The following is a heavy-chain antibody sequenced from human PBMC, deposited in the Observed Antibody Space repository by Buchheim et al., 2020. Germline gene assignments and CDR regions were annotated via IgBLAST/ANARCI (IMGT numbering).Heavy chain of an antibody. CDR2: ISSSSSYI. D-gene: IGHD4-17*01. V-gene: IGHV3-21*05. J-gene: IGHJ5*02. CDR3: ARDWEEMTTVTRDGWFDP. CDR1: GFTFSSYS. Sequence: EVQLVESGGGLVQPGGSLRLSCAASGFTFSSYSMNWVRQAPGKGLEWVSYISSSSSYIYYADSVKGRFTISRDNAKNSLYLQMNSLRAEDTAVYYCARDWEEMTTVTRDGWFDPWGQGTL.